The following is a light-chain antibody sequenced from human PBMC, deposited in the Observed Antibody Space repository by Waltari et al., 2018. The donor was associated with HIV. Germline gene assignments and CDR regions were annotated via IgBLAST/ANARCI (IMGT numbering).Light chain of an antibody. V-gene: IGLV3-25*03. CDR1: ALPNQH. CDR2: KDS. CDR3: QSVDSSRIWV. J-gene: IGLJ3*02. Sequence: SYELPHPPSVSVSPGQTSRITCSGDALPNQHAYWFQQKPGQAPVLFIYKDSARPSGIPARFSGSRSGTTVMLTISGVQAEDEADYYCQSVDSSRIWVFGGGTKLTVL.